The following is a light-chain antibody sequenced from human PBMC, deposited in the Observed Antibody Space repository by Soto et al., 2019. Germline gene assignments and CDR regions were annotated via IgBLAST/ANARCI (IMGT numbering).Light chain of an antibody. CDR1: SSDVGGYNF. CDR3: SSYTSSSTPYV. J-gene: IGLJ1*01. V-gene: IGLV2-14*01. CDR2: DVN. Sequence: QSVLTQPASVSGSPGQSITISCTGTSSDVGGYNFVSWYQRHPGKAPKLIIYDVNNRPSGVPARFSGSKSGNTASLTISGLQAEDESDYYCSSYTSSSTPYVFGTGTKVTVL.